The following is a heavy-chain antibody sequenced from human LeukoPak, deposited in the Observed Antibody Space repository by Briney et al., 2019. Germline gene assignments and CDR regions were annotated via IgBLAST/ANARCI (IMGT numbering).Heavy chain of an antibody. D-gene: IGHD4-17*01. CDR3: AREPAGYGDYDYYYYGMDV. CDR2: INSDRSST. Sequence: GGSLRLSCAASGFTFSSYWMHWVRQAPGKGLVWVSRINSDRSSTSYADSVKGRFTISRDNAKNSLYLQMNSLRAEDTAVYYCAREPAGYGDYDYYYYGMDVWGQGTTVTVPS. V-gene: IGHV3-74*01. CDR1: GFTFSSYW. J-gene: IGHJ6*02.